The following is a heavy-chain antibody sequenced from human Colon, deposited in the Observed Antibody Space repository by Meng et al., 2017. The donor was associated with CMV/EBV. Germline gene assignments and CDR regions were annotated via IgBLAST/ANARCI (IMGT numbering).Heavy chain of an antibody. D-gene: IGHD3-3*01. Sequence: QVQLVQSGAEVKEPGASLTVSCKTAGYTFNGYFMHWVRQAPGLGLEWMGWINPVTGDTSYAQKFQVRVTMTRDTSISTAYMELSSLRSDDTAVYYCATFGGDFDYWGQGTLVTVSS. CDR3: ATFGGDFDY. CDR2: INPVTGDT. V-gene: IGHV1-2*02. J-gene: IGHJ4*02. CDR1: GYTFNGYF.